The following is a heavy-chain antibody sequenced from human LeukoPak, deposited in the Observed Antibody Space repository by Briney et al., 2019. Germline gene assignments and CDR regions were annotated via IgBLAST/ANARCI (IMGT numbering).Heavy chain of an antibody. Sequence: GASAKVSCKASGYRFTDYSIHWVRQAPGLGLEWMGRVKPNNGDTTYAEKFQGRVTMTRDTSISTAYMELSSLTSDDTAVYYCARVSYDYSVWAYWGQGTLVTVSS. V-gene: IGHV1-2*06. CDR1: GYRFTDYS. CDR2: VKPNNGDT. CDR3: ARVSYDYSVWAY. J-gene: IGHJ4*02. D-gene: IGHD3-16*01.